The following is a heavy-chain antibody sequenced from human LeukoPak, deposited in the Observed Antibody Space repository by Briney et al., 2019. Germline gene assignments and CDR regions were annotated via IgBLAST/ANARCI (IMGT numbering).Heavy chain of an antibody. CDR3: AKKGDSSGYYPS. D-gene: IGHD3-22*01. CDR1: GFTFSSYW. V-gene: IGHV3-74*01. Sequence: PGGSLRLSCAASGFTFSSYWMHWVRQAPGKGLVWVSRINSDGSSTSYADSVKGRFTISRDNAKNTLYLQMNSLRAEDTAVYYCAKKGDSSGYYPSWGQGTLVTVSS. J-gene: IGHJ5*02. CDR2: INSDGSST.